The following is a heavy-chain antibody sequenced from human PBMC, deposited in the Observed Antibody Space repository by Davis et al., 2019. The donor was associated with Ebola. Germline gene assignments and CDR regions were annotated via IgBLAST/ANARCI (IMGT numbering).Heavy chain of an antibody. D-gene: IGHD3-16*01. CDR2: INAGNGNT. Sequence: ASVKVSCKASGYTFTSYAMHWVRQAPGQRLEWMGWINAGNGNTKYSQKFQGRVTMTTDTSTSTAYMELRSLRSDDTAVYYCARDWGMITFGGVMDYWGQGTLVTVSS. CDR3: ARDWGMITFGGVMDY. J-gene: IGHJ4*02. CDR1: GYTFTSYA. V-gene: IGHV1-3*01.